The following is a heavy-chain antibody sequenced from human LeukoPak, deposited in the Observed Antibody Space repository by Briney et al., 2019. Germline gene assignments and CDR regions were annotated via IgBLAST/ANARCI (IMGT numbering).Heavy chain of an antibody. CDR2: EQKDGSYK. V-gene: IGHV3-30*02. Sequence: GGSLRLSFATSEFSFSSHGMHWARQAPGKGLEWVAFEQKDGSYKKYADSVKGRFTISRDNSKNTLYLQMNSLRVEDTAVYYCANIPNSFVPDYWGQGSLVTVSS. D-gene: IGHD3-16*01. J-gene: IGHJ4*02. CDR1: EFSFSSHG. CDR3: ANIPNSFVPDY.